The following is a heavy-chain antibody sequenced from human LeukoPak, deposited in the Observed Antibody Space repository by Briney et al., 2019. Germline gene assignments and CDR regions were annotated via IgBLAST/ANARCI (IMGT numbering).Heavy chain of an antibody. CDR2: INIDGPVR. CDR1: AFTFSNYW. D-gene: IGHD3-16*01. CDR3: SRLAGIMGGSK. V-gene: IGHV3-74*01. J-gene: IGHJ4*02. Sequence: PGGCLRLFCAAYAFTFSNYWMDWVRQAPGKGLVWVSGINIDGPVRYADSVKGRFTISRDNAKNTLYLQMNSLRAEDTAIYYCSRLAGIMGGSKWGQGTLVTVSS.